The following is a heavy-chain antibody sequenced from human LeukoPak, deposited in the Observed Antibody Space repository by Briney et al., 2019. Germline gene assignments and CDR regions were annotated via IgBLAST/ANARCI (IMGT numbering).Heavy chain of an antibody. CDR3: ARDRMDTAMGPYLDN. CDR2: INPSGGST. J-gene: IGHJ4*02. CDR1: GYLFNYNY. Sequence: ASVTVSCTASGYLFNYNYIHWVRRAPGQGLEWMGIINPSGGSTTYAQKFQGRVAMTSDTSTRTVHVELSSLRSEDTAVYFCARDRMDTAMGPYLDNWGQGTLVTVSS. V-gene: IGHV1-46*02. D-gene: IGHD5-18*01.